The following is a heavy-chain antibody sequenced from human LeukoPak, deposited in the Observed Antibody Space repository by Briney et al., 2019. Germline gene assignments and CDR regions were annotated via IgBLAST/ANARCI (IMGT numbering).Heavy chain of an antibody. CDR3: ARYITMVRGGSRFDP. J-gene: IGHJ5*02. V-gene: IGHV1-18*01. CDR2: ISAYNGNT. Sequence: GASVKVSCKASGYTFTSYGISWVRQAPGQGLEWMGWISAYNGNTNYAQKFQGRVTMTRNTSISTAYMEPSSLRSEDTALYYCARYITMVRGGSRFDPWGQGTLVTVSS. CDR1: GYTFTSYG. D-gene: IGHD3-10*01.